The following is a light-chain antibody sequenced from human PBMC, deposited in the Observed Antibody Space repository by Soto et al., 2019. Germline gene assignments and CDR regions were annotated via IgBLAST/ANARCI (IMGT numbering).Light chain of an antibody. CDR2: DAS. V-gene: IGKV3-11*01. Sequence: EIVMTQSPATLSVSPGERATLSCRASQSVSRKLAWYQQKPGQAPRLLIYDASNRATGIPARFSGSGSGTDFTLTISRLEPEDFAVYYCQQSSSSPVTFGQGTRLEI. CDR3: QQSSSSPVT. CDR1: QSVSRK. J-gene: IGKJ5*01.